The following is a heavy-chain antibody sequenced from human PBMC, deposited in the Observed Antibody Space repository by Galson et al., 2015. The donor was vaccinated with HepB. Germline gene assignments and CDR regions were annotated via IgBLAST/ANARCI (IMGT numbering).Heavy chain of an antibody. V-gene: IGHV3-30-3*01. CDR1: GFTFSSYA. CDR3: ARLWELLRAGDYYFDY. D-gene: IGHD1-26*01. Sequence: SLRLSCAASGFTFSSYAMHWVRQAPGKGLEWVAVISYDGSNKYYADSVKGRFTISRDNSKNTLYLQMNSLRAEDTAVYYCARLWELLRAGDYYFDYWGQGTLVTVSS. J-gene: IGHJ4*02. CDR2: ISYDGSNK.